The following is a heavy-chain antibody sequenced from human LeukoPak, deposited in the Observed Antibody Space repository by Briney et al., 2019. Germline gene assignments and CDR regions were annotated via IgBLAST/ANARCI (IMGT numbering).Heavy chain of an antibody. Sequence: SETLSLTCTVSGGSISSSSYYWGWIRQPPGKGLEWIGSIYYSGSTYYNPSLKSRVTISVDTSKNQFSLKLSSVTAADTAVYYCASSIVGATWLAFGIWGQGTMVTVSS. J-gene: IGHJ3*02. D-gene: IGHD1-26*01. V-gene: IGHV4-39*07. CDR1: GGSISSSSYY. CDR2: IYYSGST. CDR3: ASSIVGATWLAFGI.